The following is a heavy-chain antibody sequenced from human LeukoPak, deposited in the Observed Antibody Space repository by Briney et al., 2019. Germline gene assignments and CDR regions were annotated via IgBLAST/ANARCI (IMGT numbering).Heavy chain of an antibody. CDR2: IKQDGSET. CDR3: ARAILRYFFD. V-gene: IGHV3-7*04. Sequence: GGSLRLSCAASGFTFSSYWMNWVRQAPGKGLEWVANIKQDGSETYYVDSVKGRFTISRDNAKNSLYLHMNSLRAEDTAVYYCARAILRYFFDWGQGTLVTVSS. J-gene: IGHJ4*02. D-gene: IGHD3-9*01. CDR1: GFTFSSYW.